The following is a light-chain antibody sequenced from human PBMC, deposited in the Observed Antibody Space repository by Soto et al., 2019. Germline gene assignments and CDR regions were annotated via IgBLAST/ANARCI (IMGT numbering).Light chain of an antibody. V-gene: IGKV3-20*01. CDR3: QQYGSSPPIT. J-gene: IGKJ5*01. Sequence: IVLTQSPCALSLSPGERATLSCRASQSISSTSLAWYQQKPGQAPRLLIYGASNRATGIPDRFSGSGSATDFTLTISRLEPEDFVVYYCQQYGSSPPITFGQGTRLEIK. CDR1: QSISSTS. CDR2: GAS.